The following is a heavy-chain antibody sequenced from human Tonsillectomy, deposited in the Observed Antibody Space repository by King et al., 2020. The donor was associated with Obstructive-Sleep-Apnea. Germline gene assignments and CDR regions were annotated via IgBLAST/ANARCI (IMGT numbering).Heavy chain of an antibody. CDR1: GFTFSSYA. D-gene: IGHD3-10*01. CDR3: AKEGGGSGVYWVDS. V-gene: IGHV3-23*04. Sequence: VQLVESGGGMVQPGGSLRLSCAASGFTFSSYAISWVRQAPGKGLEWGSAINTRGTTFYAGSVRGRFSIPRDNSKYTVDLQVNSLRAEETALYYCAKEGGGSGVYWVDSWGQGTLVTVSS. CDR2: INTRGTT. J-gene: IGHJ4*02.